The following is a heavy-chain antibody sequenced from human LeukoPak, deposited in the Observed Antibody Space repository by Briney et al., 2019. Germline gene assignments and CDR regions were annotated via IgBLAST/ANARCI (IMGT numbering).Heavy chain of an antibody. J-gene: IGHJ4*02. CDR1: GFTFSSSA. Sequence: GGSLRLSCAASGFTFSSSAMTWVRQTPRKGLEWVSSISSSSNYIYYADSLKGRFTISRDNAKNSLYLQMYSLRAEDTAVYYCARDEGVSFDYWGPGTLVTVSS. CDR2: ISSSSNYI. CDR3: ARDEGVSFDY. V-gene: IGHV3-21*01.